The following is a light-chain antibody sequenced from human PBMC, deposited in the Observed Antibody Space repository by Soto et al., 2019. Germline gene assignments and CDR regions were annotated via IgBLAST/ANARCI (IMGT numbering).Light chain of an antibody. CDR1: SSDVGGYNY. J-gene: IGLJ1*01. CDR2: EVS. V-gene: IGLV2-14*01. Sequence: QSVLTQPASVSGSPGQSITISCTGTSSDVGGYNYVSWYQQHPGKAPKLMIYEVSNRPSGVSNRFSGSKSGITASLTISGLQAEDESDYYCSSYTSSNTYVFGTGTKLTVL. CDR3: SSYTSSNTYV.